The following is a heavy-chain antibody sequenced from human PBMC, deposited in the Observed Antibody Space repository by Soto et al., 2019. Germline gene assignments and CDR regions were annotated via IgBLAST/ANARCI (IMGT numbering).Heavy chain of an antibody. Sequence: QVQLVQSGSEVKMPGSSVKVSCKTSGGTFSRHAINWVRQAPGQGLEWMGGIIPLFGTTNYAQKFKGRVTISADESTSTAYIELSSLTSEDAAVYYCARARGYTFGYNYFDTWGQGTLVTVS. CDR2: IIPLFGTT. V-gene: IGHV1-69*01. D-gene: IGHD5-18*01. CDR1: GGTFSRHA. CDR3: ARARGYTFGYNYFDT. J-gene: IGHJ5*02.